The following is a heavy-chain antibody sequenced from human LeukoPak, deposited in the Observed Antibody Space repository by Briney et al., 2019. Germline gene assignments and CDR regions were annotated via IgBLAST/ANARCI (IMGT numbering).Heavy chain of an antibody. J-gene: IGHJ3*02. Sequence: PSETLSLTCTVSGGSISSYYWSWIRQPPGKGLEWIGYIYYSGSTNYNPSLKSRVAISVDTSKNQFSLKLSSVTAADTAVYYCARPYCSSTSCYIAFDIWGQGTMVTVSS. V-gene: IGHV4-59*12. D-gene: IGHD2-2*01. CDR2: IYYSGST. CDR1: GGSISSYY. CDR3: ARPYCSSTSCYIAFDI.